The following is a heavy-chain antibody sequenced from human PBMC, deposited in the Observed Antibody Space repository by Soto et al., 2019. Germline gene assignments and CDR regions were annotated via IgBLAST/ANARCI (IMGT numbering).Heavy chain of an antibody. CDR1: GGSISSGGYY. CDR2: IYYSGST. V-gene: IGHV4-31*03. D-gene: IGHD3-22*01. J-gene: IGHJ4*02. CDR3: ARGDYYDSSGYYYVIGY. Sequence: SETLSLTCTVSGGSISSGGYYWSWIRQHPGKGLEWIGYIYYSGSTYYNPSLKSRVTISVDTSKNQFSLKLSSVTAADMAVYYCARGDYYDSSGYYYVIGYWGQGTLVTVSS.